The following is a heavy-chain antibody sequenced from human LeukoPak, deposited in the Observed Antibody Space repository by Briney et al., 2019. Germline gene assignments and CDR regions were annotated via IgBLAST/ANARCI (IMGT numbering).Heavy chain of an antibody. CDR1: GFTSSNYW. Sequence: GGSLRLSCAASGFTSSNYWMSWVRQAPGKGLEWVANIKEDGSEKYYVDSVKGRFTISRDNAKNSLYLQMNSLRAEDTAVYYCARYSGAAAAGYWGPRTLVTVSS. CDR3: ARYSGAAAAGY. CDR2: IKEDGSEK. V-gene: IGHV3-7*01. J-gene: IGHJ4*02. D-gene: IGHD6-13*01.